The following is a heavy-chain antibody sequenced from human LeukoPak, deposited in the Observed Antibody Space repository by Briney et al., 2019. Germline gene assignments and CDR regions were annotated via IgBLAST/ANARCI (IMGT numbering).Heavy chain of an antibody. CDR2: INPNSGGT. D-gene: IGHD3-10*01. Sequence: ASVKVSCKASGYTFTDYYMHWVRQAPGQGLEWMGWINPNSGGTNYAQKFQDTVTMTRDTSISTAYMKVSRLRSDDTAMYYCAMIVYGSGSPTYYFDYWGQGTLVTVSS. CDR1: GYTFTDYY. V-gene: IGHV1-2*02. CDR3: AMIVYGSGSPTYYFDY. J-gene: IGHJ4*02.